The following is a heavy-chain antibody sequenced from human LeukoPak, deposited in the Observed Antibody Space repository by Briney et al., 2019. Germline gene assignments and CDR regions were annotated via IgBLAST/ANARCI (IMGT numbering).Heavy chain of an antibody. J-gene: IGHJ4*02. CDR2: ILGGGDTT. D-gene: IGHD3-22*01. CDR1: GFTFSTYV. CDR3: ARGSPMIVVVTPFDY. Sequence: PGGSLRLSCAASGFTFSTYVMIWFRQAPGKGLEWVSTILGGGDTTYYADSVKGRFTLSRDNSKNTLYLQMNSLRAEDTAVYYCARGSPMIVVVTPFDYWGQGTLVTVSS. V-gene: IGHV3-23*01.